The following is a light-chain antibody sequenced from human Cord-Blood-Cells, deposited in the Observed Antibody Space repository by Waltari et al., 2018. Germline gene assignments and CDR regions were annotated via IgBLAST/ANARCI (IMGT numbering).Light chain of an antibody. V-gene: IGLV2-23*01. Sequence: QSALTQPASVSGSPGQSITISCTGTRSDVGSYNLVSWYQQHPGKATNLMIYEGSKRPSGVSNRFSGSKSGNTASLTISGLQAEDEADYYCCSYAGSSTHVVFGGGTKLTVL. CDR2: EGS. CDR3: CSYAGSSTHVV. CDR1: RSDVGSYNL. J-gene: IGLJ2*01.